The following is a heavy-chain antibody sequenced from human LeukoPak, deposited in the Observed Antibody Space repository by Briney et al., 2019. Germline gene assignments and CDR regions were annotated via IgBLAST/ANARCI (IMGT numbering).Heavy chain of an antibody. J-gene: IGHJ4*02. D-gene: IGHD6-19*01. CDR3: ARDLIAVSLYYFDY. CDR1: GGSISSYY. Sequence: SETLSLICTVSGGSISSYYWSWIRQPPGKGLEWIGSIYHSGNTYYNPSLKSRVTISADTSKNQFSLRLSSVTAADTAVYYCARDLIAVSLYYFDYWGQGTQVTVSS. V-gene: IGHV4-38-2*02. CDR2: IYHSGNT.